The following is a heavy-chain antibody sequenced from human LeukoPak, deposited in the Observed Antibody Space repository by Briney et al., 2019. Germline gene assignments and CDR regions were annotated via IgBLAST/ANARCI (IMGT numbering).Heavy chain of an antibody. J-gene: IGHJ5*02. CDR2: ISGSGDST. D-gene: IGHD4-11*01. V-gene: IGHV3-23*01. Sequence: GGSLRLSCAASGFTFSSSAMSWVRQAPGKGLEWVSAISGSGDSTYYADSVKGRFTISRDNSKNTLYLQMNSLRAEDTAVYYCARGPRVTNNWFDPWGQGTLVTVSS. CDR3: ARGPRVTNNWFDP. CDR1: GFTFSSSA.